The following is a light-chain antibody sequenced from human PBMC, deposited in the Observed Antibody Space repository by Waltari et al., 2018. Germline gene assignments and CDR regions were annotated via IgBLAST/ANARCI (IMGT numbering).Light chain of an antibody. CDR1: QTVSRY. J-gene: IGKJ2*01. CDR2: DAS. Sequence: CLTSQTVSRYLAVYQLRPRQTPRLIIFDASSSATGISAKFSGRGSGTDFTFTVSNLEPEDFAVYYCQQRSNWPYTFGQGTRVEIK. V-gene: IGKV3-11*01. CDR3: QQRSNWPYT.